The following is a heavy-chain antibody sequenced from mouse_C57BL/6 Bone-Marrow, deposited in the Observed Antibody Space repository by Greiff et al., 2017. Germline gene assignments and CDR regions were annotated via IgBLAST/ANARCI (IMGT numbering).Heavy chain of an antibody. V-gene: IGHV1-26*01. CDR3: ARVGDDYDDGDFDY. J-gene: IGHJ2*01. Sequence: EVKLQQSGPELVKPGASVKISCKASGYTFTDYYMNWVKQSHGKSLEWIGDINPNNGGTSYNQKFKGKATLTVDKSSSTAYMELRSLTSEDSAVYYCARVGDDYDDGDFDYWGQGTTLTVSS. CDR2: INPNNGGT. D-gene: IGHD2-4*01. CDR1: GYTFTDYY.